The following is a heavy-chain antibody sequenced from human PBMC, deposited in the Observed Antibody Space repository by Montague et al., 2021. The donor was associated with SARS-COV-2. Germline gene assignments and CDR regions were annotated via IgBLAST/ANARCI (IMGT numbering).Heavy chain of an antibody. CDR1: GVSIDDNY. D-gene: IGHD6-25*01. CDR2: VSDSGTT. J-gene: IGHJ2*01. V-gene: IGHV4-59*01. CDR3: ARESSDFYPRYFGV. Sequence: SETLSLTCTVSGVSIDDNYFAWIRQPPGKGPEWIGSVSDSGTTDSNPSLRGRLTMSVDTSQNHFSMTLTSVTAADSALYFCARESSDFYPRYFGVWGRGVLITVTS.